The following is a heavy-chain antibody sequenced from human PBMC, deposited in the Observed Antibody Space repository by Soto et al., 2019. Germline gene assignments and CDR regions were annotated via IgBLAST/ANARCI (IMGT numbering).Heavy chain of an antibody. D-gene: IGHD7-27*01. CDR3: ARIPGDWGLFDY. CDR1: GFTFSSYW. CDR2: MKRDGSEK. V-gene: IGHV3-7*01. J-gene: IGHJ4*02. Sequence: PAGSLRLSCEASGFTFSSYWMSWVRQAPGKGLEWVANMKRDGSEKYYVDSVKGRFSISRDNGKNSVYLQMNSLRVEDTAVYYCARIPGDWGLFDYWGQGALVTVSS.